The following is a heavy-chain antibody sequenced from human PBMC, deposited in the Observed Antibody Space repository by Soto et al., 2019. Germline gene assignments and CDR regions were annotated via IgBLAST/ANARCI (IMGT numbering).Heavy chain of an antibody. CDR1: GFAFSTYG. D-gene: IGHD6-13*01. J-gene: IGHJ4*02. Sequence: GGSLRLSCAASGFAFSTYGMHWVRQAPGKGLEWVAAMSYDGTKQYYVDSVKGRFTISRDNSRNTLFLQLNSLRDEDTAVYYCAKEYGSTWIDHWGQGTPVTVSS. V-gene: IGHV3-30*18. CDR2: MSYDGTKQ. CDR3: AKEYGSTWIDH.